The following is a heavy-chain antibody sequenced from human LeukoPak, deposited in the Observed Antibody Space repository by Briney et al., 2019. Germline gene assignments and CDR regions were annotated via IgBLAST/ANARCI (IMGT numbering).Heavy chain of an antibody. J-gene: IGHJ4*02. V-gene: IGHV4-34*01. CDR1: GGSFSGYY. D-gene: IGHD2-15*01. CDR2: ISHSGGT. Sequence: PSETLSLTCAVYGGSFSGYYWSYIRQTPGKGLEWIEEISHSGGTNYNPSLKSRLTISVDTSKNQFSLKLNSVTAADTAVYYCASFRWAVGFEYWDQGTLVTVSS. CDR3: ASFRWAVGFEY.